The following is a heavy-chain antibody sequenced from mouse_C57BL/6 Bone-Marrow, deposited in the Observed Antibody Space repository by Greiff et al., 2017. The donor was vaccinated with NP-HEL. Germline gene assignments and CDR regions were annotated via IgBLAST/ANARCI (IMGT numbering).Heavy chain of an antibody. Sequence: EVKLQESGPELVKPGASVKIPCKASGYTFTDYNMDWVKQSHGKSLEWIGDINPNNGGTNYNQKFKGKATLTVDKSSSTAYMELRSLTSEDTAVYYCARDYGSSYKWYFDVWGTGTTVTVSS. J-gene: IGHJ1*03. CDR1: GYTFTDYN. CDR3: ARDYGSSYKWYFDV. D-gene: IGHD1-1*01. CDR2: INPNNGGT. V-gene: IGHV1-18*01.